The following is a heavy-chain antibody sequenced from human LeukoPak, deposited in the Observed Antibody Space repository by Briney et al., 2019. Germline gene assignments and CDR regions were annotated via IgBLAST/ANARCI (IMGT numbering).Heavy chain of an antibody. D-gene: IGHD3-22*01. V-gene: IGHV1-46*01. J-gene: IGHJ4*02. CDR2: INPSGGST. CDR1: GYTFTSYY. CDR3: ARDRGYYDSSGYYPGY. Sequence: ASVKVSCKASGYTFTSYYMHWVRQAPGQGLEWMGIINPSGGSTNYAQKFQGRVTMTRDTSTSTVYMELSSLRSEDTAVYYGARDRGYYDSSGYYPGYWGQGTLVTVSS.